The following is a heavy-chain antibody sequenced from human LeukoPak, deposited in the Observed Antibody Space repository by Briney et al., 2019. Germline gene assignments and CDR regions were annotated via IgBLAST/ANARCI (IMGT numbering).Heavy chain of an antibody. CDR3: AKVGDYGDYALDY. V-gene: IGHV3-30*18. J-gene: IGHJ4*02. Sequence: GGSLRLSCVASGYTFSDYGMHWVRQAPGKGLEWVAVISYDGSYKYYADSVKGRFTISRDNSKNTLYLQMNSLRAEDTAVYYCAKVGDYGDYALDYWGQGTLVTVSS. CDR2: ISYDGSYK. D-gene: IGHD4-17*01. CDR1: GYTFSDYG.